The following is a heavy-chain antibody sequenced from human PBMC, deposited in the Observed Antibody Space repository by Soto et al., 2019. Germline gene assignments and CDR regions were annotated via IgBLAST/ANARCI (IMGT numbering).Heavy chain of an antibody. CDR3: ARPIVVVTAPIDY. J-gene: IGHJ4*02. V-gene: IGHV3-30-3*01. CDR1: GFTFSSYA. D-gene: IGHD2-21*02. Sequence: QVQLVESGGGVVQTGRSLRLSCAASGFTFSSYAMHWVRQAPGKGLEWVAVISYDGSNKYYADSVKGRFTISRDNSKNTLYLQMNRLRAEDTAVYYCARPIVVVTAPIDYWGQGTLVTVSS. CDR2: ISYDGSNK.